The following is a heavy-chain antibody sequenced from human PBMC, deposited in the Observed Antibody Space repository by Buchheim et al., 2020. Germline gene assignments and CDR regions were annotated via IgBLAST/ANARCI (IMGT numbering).Heavy chain of an antibody. V-gene: IGHV1-2*02. Sequence: QVQLVQSGAEVKKPGASVKVSCKASGYTFTGYYMHWVRQAPGQGLEWMGWINPNSGGTNYAQKFQGRVTMTRDTSISTAYMELSRLRSDDTAVYYCARVLSDQTPYNSGWYSKLEFQNWGQGTL. CDR3: ARVLSDQTPYNSGWYSKLEFQN. CDR2: INPNSGGT. D-gene: IGHD6-19*01. CDR1: GYTFTGYY. J-gene: IGHJ4*02.